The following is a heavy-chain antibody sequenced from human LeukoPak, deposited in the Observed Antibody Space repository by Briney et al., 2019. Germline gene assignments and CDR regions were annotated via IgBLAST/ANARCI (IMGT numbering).Heavy chain of an antibody. Sequence: GGSLRLSCAASGFTFSGSALHWVRQASGKGLEWVGRIRSTANGYATAYAASVKGRFTISRDDSKNTAYLQMDSLKTEDTAVYYCARGEFGDYYYFYMDVWGKGTTVTVSS. CDR2: IRSTANGYAT. CDR3: ARGEFGDYYYFYMDV. D-gene: IGHD2/OR15-2a*01. V-gene: IGHV3-73*01. J-gene: IGHJ6*03. CDR1: GFTFSGSA.